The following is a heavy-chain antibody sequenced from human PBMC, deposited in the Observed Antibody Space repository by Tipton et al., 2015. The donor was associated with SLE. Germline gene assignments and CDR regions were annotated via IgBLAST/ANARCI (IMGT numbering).Heavy chain of an antibody. Sequence: TLSLTCTVSGGSISSHYWSWIRQPPGRGLEWSGCIYYSGSTNYNPSLKSRVTRSVETSKNQFYLTLSSVTAADTAVYYCARKPFSLYCSDVGAFDIWGQGTMVTVTS. J-gene: IGHJ3*02. D-gene: IGHD6-19*01. CDR1: GGSISSHY. V-gene: IGHV4-59*11. CDR2: IYYSGST. CDR3: ARKPFSLYCSDVGAFDI.